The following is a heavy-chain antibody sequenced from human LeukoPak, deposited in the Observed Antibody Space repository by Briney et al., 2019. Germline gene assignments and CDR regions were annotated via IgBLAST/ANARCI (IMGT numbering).Heavy chain of an antibody. CDR1: GGSISSSSYY. CDR2: IYYSGST. D-gene: IGHD3-10*01. Sequence: SETLSLTCTVSGGSISSSSYYWGWIRQPPGKGLEWIGSIYYSGSTYYNPSLKSRVTISVDTSKNQFSLKLSSVTAADTAVYYCARTYYYGSGSYYNPRGYFDYWGQGTLVTVSS. CDR3: ARTYYYGSGSYYNPRGYFDY. V-gene: IGHV4-39*01. J-gene: IGHJ4*02.